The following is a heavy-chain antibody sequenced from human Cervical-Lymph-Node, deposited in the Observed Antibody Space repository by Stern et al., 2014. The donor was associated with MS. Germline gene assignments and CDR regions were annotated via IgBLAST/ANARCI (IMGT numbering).Heavy chain of an antibody. D-gene: IGHD6-19*01. Sequence: VQLVESGGGVVQPGRSLRLSCAASGFIFSRNGMHWVRQAPGKGLEWVAVIWYDGSNDKYVDSVKGRFTISRDNSKKTPYLQMNSLRVEDTAVYYCLAYASGDNINHWGQGTLVTVSS. CDR2: IWYDGSND. CDR1: GFIFSRNG. J-gene: IGHJ5*02. V-gene: IGHV3-33*03. CDR3: LAYASGDNINH.